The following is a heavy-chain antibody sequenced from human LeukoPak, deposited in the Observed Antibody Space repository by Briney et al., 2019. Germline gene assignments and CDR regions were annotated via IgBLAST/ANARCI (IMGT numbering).Heavy chain of an antibody. CDR2: ISAYNGNT. CDR3: ARTAYYYDSSGYYRWHDY. V-gene: IGHV1-18*01. D-gene: IGHD3-22*01. Sequence: ASVKVSCKASGYTFTSSVISWVRQAPGQGLEWMGWISAYNGNTNYAQKVQGRVTMTTDTTTSTAYMELRSLRSDDTAVYYCARTAYYYDSSGYYRWHDYWGQGTLVTVSS. CDR1: GYTFTSSV. J-gene: IGHJ4*02.